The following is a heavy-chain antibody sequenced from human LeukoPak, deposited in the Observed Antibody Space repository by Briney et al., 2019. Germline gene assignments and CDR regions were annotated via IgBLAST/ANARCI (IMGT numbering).Heavy chain of an antibody. J-gene: IGHJ4*02. V-gene: IGHV4-61*02. CDR1: GDSISSGSYY. D-gene: IGHD6-13*01. CDR3: ARAIGSSWYFSLQSHIDY. Sequence: SETLSLTCTVSGDSISSGSYYWSWIRQPAGKELEWIGRIYTTGSTNYNPSLKSRVTISVDTSKNQFSLKLSSVTAADTAVYYCARAIGSSWYFSLQSHIDYWGQGTLVTVSS. CDR2: IYTTGST.